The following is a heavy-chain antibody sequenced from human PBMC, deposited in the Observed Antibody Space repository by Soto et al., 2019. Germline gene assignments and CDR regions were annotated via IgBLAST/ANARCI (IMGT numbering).Heavy chain of an antibody. CDR1: GFTFNSYA. D-gene: IGHD2-8*01. V-gene: IGHV3-23*01. J-gene: IGHJ4*02. Sequence: QPGGSLRLSCVASGFTFNSYAMSWVRQAPGKGLEWVSAIGGSGGSTYYADSVRGRFTISRDNSKNMVYLQMNSLRAEDTAVYYCARVMRDSYFDYWGQRTLVTVSS. CDR2: IGGSGGST. CDR3: ARVMRDSYFDY.